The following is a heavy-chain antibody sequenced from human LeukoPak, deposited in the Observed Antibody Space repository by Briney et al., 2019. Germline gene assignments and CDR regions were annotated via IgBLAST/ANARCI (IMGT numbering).Heavy chain of an antibody. CDR1: GFTFSSYA. Sequence: GGSLRLSCAASGFTFSSYAMSWVRQAPGKGLEWVSAISGSGGSTYYADSVKGRFTISRDNSKNTLYMQMNSLRAEDTAVYYCARGGYCSGGSCEIAAFDIWGQGTMVTVSS. J-gene: IGHJ3*02. CDR2: ISGSGGST. D-gene: IGHD2-15*01. CDR3: ARGGYCSGGSCEIAAFDI. V-gene: IGHV3-23*01.